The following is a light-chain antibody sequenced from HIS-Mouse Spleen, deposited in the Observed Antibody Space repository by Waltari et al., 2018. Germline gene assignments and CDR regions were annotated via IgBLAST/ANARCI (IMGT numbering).Light chain of an antibody. CDR3: NSRDSSGNHVV. V-gene: IGLV3-19*01. J-gene: IGLJ2*01. CDR1: SLRSYY. CDR2: GKN. Sequence: SSELTQDPAVSVALGQTVRITCPGASLRSYYASWYQQKPGQAPVLVIYGKNNRPSGTPDRFSGSSSGNTASLTITGAQAEDEADYYCNSRDSSGNHVVFGGGTKLTVL.